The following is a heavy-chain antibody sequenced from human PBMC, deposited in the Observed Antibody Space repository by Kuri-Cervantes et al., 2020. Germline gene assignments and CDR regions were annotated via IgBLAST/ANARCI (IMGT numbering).Heavy chain of an antibody. J-gene: IGHJ6*03. CDR3: VRDHQYSSGWYGAGYYYYYYMDV. CDR1: GWSFSGYY. D-gene: IGHD6-19*01. V-gene: IGHV4-34*01. Sequence: SETLSLTCAVYGWSFSGYYWSWIRQPPGKGLEWIGEINHSGSTKYNPSLKSRVTISVDPSKNQFSLKLSSVTAADTAVYYCVRDHQYSSGWYGAGYYYYYYMDVWGKGTTVTVSS. CDR2: INHSGST.